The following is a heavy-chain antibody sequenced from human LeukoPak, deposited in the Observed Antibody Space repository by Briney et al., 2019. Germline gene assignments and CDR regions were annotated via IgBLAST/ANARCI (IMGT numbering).Heavy chain of an antibody. J-gene: IGHJ3*02. V-gene: IGHV3-33*01. CDR1: GFTFSSYG. D-gene: IGHD1-14*01. CDR2: IWYDGSNK. CDR3: ARTGAMDAFDI. Sequence: PGGSLRLSCAASGFTFSSYGMHWVRQAPGKGLEWVAVIWYDGSNKYYADSVKGRFTISRDNSKNSLYLQMNSLRAEDTAVYYCARTGAMDAFDIWGQGTMVTVSS.